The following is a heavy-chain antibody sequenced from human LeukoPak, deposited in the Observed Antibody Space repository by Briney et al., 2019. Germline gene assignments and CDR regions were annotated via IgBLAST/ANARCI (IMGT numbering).Heavy chain of an antibody. V-gene: IGHV3-23*01. J-gene: IGHJ4*02. CDR3: AKDVGKWESLHFFDY. Sequence: GGSLRLSCAASGFTVITSYMSWVRQAPGKGLEWISGISGSGASTYYADSVTGRFTISRDNSRNTLYLQMNSLRGDDTAVYYCAKDVGKWESLHFFDYWGQGTLVTVSS. CDR2: ISGSGAST. D-gene: IGHD1-26*01. CDR1: GFTVITSY.